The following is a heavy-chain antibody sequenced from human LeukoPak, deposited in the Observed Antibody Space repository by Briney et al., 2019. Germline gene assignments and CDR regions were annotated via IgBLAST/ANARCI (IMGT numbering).Heavy chain of an antibody. CDR1: GYTFTGYY. J-gene: IGHJ4*02. D-gene: IGHD1-26*01. V-gene: IGHV1-2*02. CDR3: ARAKWELQGGDY. CDR2: INPNSGGT. Sequence: ASVKVSCKASGYTFTGYYMHWVRQAPGQGLEWMGWINPNSGGTNYAQKFQGRVTMTRDTSISTAYMELSRLRSDDTAVYYCARAKWELQGGDYWGQGTLVTVSS.